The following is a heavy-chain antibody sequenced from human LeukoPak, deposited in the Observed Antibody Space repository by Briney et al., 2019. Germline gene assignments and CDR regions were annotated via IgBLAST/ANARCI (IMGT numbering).Heavy chain of an antibody. J-gene: IGHJ4*02. V-gene: IGHV1-69*05. D-gene: IGHD6-6*01. Sequence: ASVKVSCKASGGTFSSYAISWVRQAPGQGLEWMGGIIPIFGTANYAQKFQGRVTITTDESTSTAYMELSSLRSKDTAVYYCAREGEYSSSSGFDYWGQGTLVTVSS. CDR1: GGTFSSYA. CDR3: AREGEYSSSSGFDY. CDR2: IIPIFGTA.